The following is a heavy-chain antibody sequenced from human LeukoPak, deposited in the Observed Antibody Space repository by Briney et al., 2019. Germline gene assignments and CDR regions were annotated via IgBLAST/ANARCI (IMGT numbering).Heavy chain of an antibody. Sequence: GGSLRLSCAASGFSFSSYDMNWVRQAPGKGLEWVSAISRSGDSTYYAASVKGRFTISRDNSENTLFLQMNSLRADDTAVYFCARNRPAGYDYDYGFELQHWGRGTLVTVSS. CDR2: ISRSGDST. D-gene: IGHD4/OR15-4a*01. CDR1: GFSFSSYD. V-gene: IGHV3-23*01. CDR3: ARNRPAGYDYDYGFELQH. J-gene: IGHJ1*01.